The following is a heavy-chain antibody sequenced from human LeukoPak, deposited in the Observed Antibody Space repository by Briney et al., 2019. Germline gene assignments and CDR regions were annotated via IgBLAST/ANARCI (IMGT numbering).Heavy chain of an antibody. CDR2: IYPGDSDT. Sequence: GESLKISCKGSGYSFTSYWIGWVRQMRGKGVEWMGIIYPGDSDTRYSPSFQGQVTISADKSISTAYLQWSSLKASDTAMYYCARGPRAYYYDSVFDYWGQGTLVTVSS. V-gene: IGHV5-51*01. J-gene: IGHJ4*02. CDR3: ARGPRAYYYDSVFDY. CDR1: GYSFTSYW. D-gene: IGHD3-22*01.